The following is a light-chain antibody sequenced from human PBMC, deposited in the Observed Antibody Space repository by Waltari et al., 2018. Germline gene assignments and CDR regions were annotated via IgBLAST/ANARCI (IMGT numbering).Light chain of an antibody. CDR1: QSVTAN. Sequence: EIVMTQFPATLSLSPGERATLSCRASQSVTANVAWYQQTPGQAPRLLIYGVPFRATDIPARFSGSGSGTDFTLTISSLQSEDFATYYCQHYNNWPLTFGGGTKVEIK. J-gene: IGKJ4*01. CDR2: GVP. V-gene: IGKV3-15*01. CDR3: QHYNNWPLT.